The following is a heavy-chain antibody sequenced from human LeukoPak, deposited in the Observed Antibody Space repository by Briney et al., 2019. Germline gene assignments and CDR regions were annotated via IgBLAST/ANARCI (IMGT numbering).Heavy chain of an antibody. CDR2: INHSGST. CDR3: ARDHFGTVTTYYFDY. Sequence: SETLSLTCTVSGGSISSYYWSWIRQPPGKGLEWIGEINHSGSTNYNPSLKSRVTISVDTSKNQFSLKLSSVTAADTAVYYCARDHFGTVTTYYFDYWGQGTLVTVSS. V-gene: IGHV4-34*01. D-gene: IGHD4-17*01. CDR1: GGSISSYY. J-gene: IGHJ4*02.